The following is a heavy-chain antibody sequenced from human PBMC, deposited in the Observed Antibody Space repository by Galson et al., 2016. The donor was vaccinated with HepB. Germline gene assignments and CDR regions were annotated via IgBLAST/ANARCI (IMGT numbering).Heavy chain of an antibody. CDR2: ISGSGGNT. Sequence: SLRLSCAASGFTFSSYAINWVRQAPGKGLEWVSVISGSGGNTYYADSVKGRFTISRDNPKNTLYLQMNSLRAEDTAVYYCARHQKKSDCSSTSCYYYYMDVWGKGTTVTVSS. J-gene: IGHJ6*03. D-gene: IGHD2-2*01. V-gene: IGHV3-23*01. CDR3: ARHQKKSDCSSTSCYYYYMDV. CDR1: GFTFSSYA.